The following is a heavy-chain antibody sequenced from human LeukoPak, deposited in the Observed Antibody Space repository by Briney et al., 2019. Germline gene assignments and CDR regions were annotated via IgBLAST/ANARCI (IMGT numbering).Heavy chain of an antibody. V-gene: IGHV1-2*02. Sequence: ASVKVSCKASGYTFTGYYMHWVRQAPGQGLEWMGWINPNSGGTNYAQKFQGRVTMTRDTSISTAYMELSRLRSDDTAVYYCARVGSGGNYMSLRYYYYMDVWGKGTTVTVSS. D-gene: IGHD1-7*01. CDR2: INPNSGGT. J-gene: IGHJ6*03. CDR1: GYTFTGYY. CDR3: ARVGSGGNYMSLRYYYYMDV.